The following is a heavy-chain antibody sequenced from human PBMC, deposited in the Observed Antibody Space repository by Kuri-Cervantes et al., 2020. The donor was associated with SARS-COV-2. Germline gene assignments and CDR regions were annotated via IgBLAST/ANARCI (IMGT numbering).Heavy chain of an antibody. CDR2: MSYDGGKI. D-gene: IGHD2-2*01. J-gene: IGHJ4*02. Sequence: GGSLRLSCAASGFSFSTYAMHWVRQAPGKGLEWVAGMSYDGGKIYYADSLKGRFTISRDNSKNTLYVQMVSLRPEDTAVYYCARGGRYCSNTSCYAHDYWGQGTLVTVSS. V-gene: IGHV3-30*04. CDR3: ARGGRYCSNTSCYAHDY. CDR1: GFSFSTYA.